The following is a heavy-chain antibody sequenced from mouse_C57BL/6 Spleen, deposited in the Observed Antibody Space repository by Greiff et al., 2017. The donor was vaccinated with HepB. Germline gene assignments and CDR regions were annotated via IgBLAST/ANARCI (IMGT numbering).Heavy chain of an antibody. V-gene: IGHV1-62-2*01. CDR1: GYTFTEYT. Sequence: VQLQESGAELVKPGASVKLSCKASGYTFTEYTIHWVKQRSGQGLEWIGWFYPGSGSIKYNEKFKDKATLTADKSSSTVYMELSRLTSEDSAVYFCARHEDLSYGSPYYFDYWGQGTTLTVSS. D-gene: IGHD1-1*01. CDR2: FYPGSGSI. J-gene: IGHJ2*01. CDR3: ARHEDLSYGSPYYFDY.